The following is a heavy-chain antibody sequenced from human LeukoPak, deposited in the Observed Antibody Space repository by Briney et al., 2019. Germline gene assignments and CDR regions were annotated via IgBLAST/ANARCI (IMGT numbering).Heavy chain of an antibody. CDR2: IYYSGST. CDR1: GGSISSSSYY. D-gene: IGHD6-13*01. Sequence: SETLSLTCTVSGGSISSSSYYWGWIRQPPGKGLEWIGSIYYSGSTYYNPSLKSRVTISVDTSKNQFSLKLSSVTAADTAVYYCARQPSRPLNWFDPRGQGTLVTVSS. J-gene: IGHJ5*02. CDR3: ARQPSRPLNWFDP. V-gene: IGHV4-39*01.